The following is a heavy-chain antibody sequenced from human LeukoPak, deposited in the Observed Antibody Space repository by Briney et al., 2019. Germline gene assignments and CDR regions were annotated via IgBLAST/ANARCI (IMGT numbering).Heavy chain of an antibody. CDR1: GFTFSSYS. D-gene: IGHD1-1*01. V-gene: IGHV3-48*01. CDR3: ARERNGLLNDY. CDR2: ISSSSSTI. Sequence: GGSLRLSCAASGFTFSSYSMNWVRQAPGKGLEWVSYISSSSSTIYYADSVKGRFTISRDSAKNSLYLQMNSLRAEDTAVYYCARERNGLLNDYWGQGTLVTVSS. J-gene: IGHJ4*02.